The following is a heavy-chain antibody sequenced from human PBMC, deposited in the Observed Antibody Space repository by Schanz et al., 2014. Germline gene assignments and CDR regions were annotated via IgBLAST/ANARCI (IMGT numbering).Heavy chain of an antibody. J-gene: IGHJ4*02. Sequence: EVRLVESGGGLVQPGGSLRLSCAASGFTFSDHYMDWVRQAPGKGLEWVGRVRNKNNRDTTEYAASVKGRFTISRDDSKNSLYLQMNSLKTEDTDMYYCDRRASCNRIGCAFDSWGQGTLVTVSS. D-gene: IGHD2-2*01. CDR2: VRNKNNRDTT. CDR3: DRRASCNRIGCAFDS. CDR1: GFTFSDHY. V-gene: IGHV3-72*01.